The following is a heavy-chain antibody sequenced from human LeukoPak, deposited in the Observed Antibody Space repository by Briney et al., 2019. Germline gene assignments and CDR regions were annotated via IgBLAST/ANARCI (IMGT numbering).Heavy chain of an antibody. Sequence: GGSLRLSCAASGFTFSSYSMNWVRQAPGKGLEWVSSISSSSSYIYYADSVKGRFTISRDNAKNSLHLQMNSLRAEDTAVYYCASSSWNDAFDIWGQGTMVTVSS. CDR2: ISSSSSYI. CDR3: ASSSWNDAFDI. D-gene: IGHD6-13*01. J-gene: IGHJ3*02. CDR1: GFTFSSYS. V-gene: IGHV3-21*01.